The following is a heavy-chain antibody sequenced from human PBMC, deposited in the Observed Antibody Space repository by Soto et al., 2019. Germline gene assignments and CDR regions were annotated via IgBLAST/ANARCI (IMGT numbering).Heavy chain of an antibody. V-gene: IGHV3-33*01. J-gene: IGHJ4*02. CDR1: GFTFSTYA. CDR3: ARPALLVTTFDY. Sequence: GGSLRLSCAASGFTFSTYAMHWIRQAPGKGLEWVAVIWHDGTNKYYAHSVKGRFTISRDNSKNTLYLQMNSLRAEDTAVYYCARPALLVTTFDYWGQGTLVTVSS. D-gene: IGHD4-17*01. CDR2: IWHDGTNK.